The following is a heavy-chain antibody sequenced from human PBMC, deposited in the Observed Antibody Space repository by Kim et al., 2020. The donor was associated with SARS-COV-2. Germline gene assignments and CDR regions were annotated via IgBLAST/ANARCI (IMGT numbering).Heavy chain of an antibody. CDR2: IIPIFGTA. CDR1: GGTFSSYA. Sequence: SVKVSCKASGGTFSSYAISWVRQAPGQGLEWMGGIIPIFGTANYAQKFQGRVTITADESTSTAYMELSSLRSEDTAVYYCARGTTVTNYYYYGMDVWGQGTTVTVSS. CDR3: ARGTTVTNYYYYGMDV. V-gene: IGHV1-69*13. D-gene: IGHD4-17*01. J-gene: IGHJ6*02.